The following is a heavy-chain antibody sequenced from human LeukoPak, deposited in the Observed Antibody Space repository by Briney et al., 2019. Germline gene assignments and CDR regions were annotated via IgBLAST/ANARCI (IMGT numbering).Heavy chain of an antibody. CDR1: GYTFTSYG. CDR3: ARDEGAMITFGGVIVQTDAFDI. CDR2: ISAYNFNT. V-gene: IGHV1-18*01. Sequence: ASVKVSCKASGYTFTSYGISWVRQAPGQGLEWMGWISAYNFNTNYAQKLQGRVTMTTDTSTSTAYMELRSLRSDDTAVYYCARDEGAMITFGGVIVQTDAFDIWGQGTMVTVSS. D-gene: IGHD3-16*02. J-gene: IGHJ3*02.